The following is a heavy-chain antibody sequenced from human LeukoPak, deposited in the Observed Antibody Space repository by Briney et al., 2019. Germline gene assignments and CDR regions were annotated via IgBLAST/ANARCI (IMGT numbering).Heavy chain of an antibody. D-gene: IGHD3-9*01. V-gene: IGHV3-48*03. CDR1: GFTFSSYE. Sequence: PGGSLRLSCAASGFTFSSYEMNWVRQAPGKGLEWVSYISSSGSTIYYADSVKGRFTISRGNAKNSLYLQMNSLRAEDTAVYYCARMKRYFDWSPLLGWFDPWGQGTLVTVSS. CDR3: ARMKRYFDWSPLLGWFDP. J-gene: IGHJ5*02. CDR2: ISSSGSTI.